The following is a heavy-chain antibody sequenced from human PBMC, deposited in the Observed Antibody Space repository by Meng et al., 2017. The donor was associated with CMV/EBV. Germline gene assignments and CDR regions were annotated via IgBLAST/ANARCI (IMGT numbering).Heavy chain of an antibody. D-gene: IGHD2-21*01. V-gene: IGHV1-8*01. J-gene: IGHJ6*02. Sequence: ASVKVSCKASGYTFTSYDINWVRQATGQGLEWTGWMNPNSGNTGYAQKFQGRVTMTRNTSISTAYMELSSLRSEDTAVYYCARGLPWAPRLFRMVIGTRLGGMDVWGQGTTVTVSS. CDR3: ARGLPWAPRLFRMVIGTRLGGMDV. CDR1: GYTFTSYD. CDR2: MNPNSGNT.